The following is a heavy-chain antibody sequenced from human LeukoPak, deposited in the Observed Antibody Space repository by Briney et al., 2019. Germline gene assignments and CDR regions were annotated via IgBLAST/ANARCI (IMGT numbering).Heavy chain of an antibody. V-gene: IGHV3-7*01. Sequence: PGGSLTLSCGVSGFSFNIHCMSWVRQAPGKGLEWVANLNQDGSEKNYVDSVRGRFTISRDNAKNSLYLQMNSLRAEDTAVYYCASEFRGYGGKKHDYWGQGTLVTVSS. CDR1: GFSFNIHC. CDR2: LNQDGSEK. J-gene: IGHJ4*02. CDR3: ASEFRGYGGKKHDY. D-gene: IGHD4-23*01.